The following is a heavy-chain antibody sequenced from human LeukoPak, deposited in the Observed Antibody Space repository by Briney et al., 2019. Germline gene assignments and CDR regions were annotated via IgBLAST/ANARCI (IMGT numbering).Heavy chain of an antibody. V-gene: IGHV1-3*01. CDR3: ARRVDGSGSPSPVYYFDY. CDR2: ITAGDGNT. J-gene: IGHJ4*02. CDR1: GYTFTSYA. D-gene: IGHD3-10*01. Sequence: ASVKVSCTASGYTFTSYAMHWVRPAPGQRLEWMGWITAGDGNTKYSQKFQGRVTFTRDTSASTAYMELSSLRSEDTAVYYCARRVDGSGSPSPVYYFDYWGQGTLVTVSS.